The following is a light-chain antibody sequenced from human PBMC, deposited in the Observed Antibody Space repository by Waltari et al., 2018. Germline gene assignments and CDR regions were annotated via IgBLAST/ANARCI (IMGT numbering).Light chain of an antibody. CDR3: QQDYTAPWT. CDR2: GAS. Sequence: IQMTQSPSSLSASTGDRITVTCRASQGIGDELSWYQQKPGKAPTLLIYGASRLQTGVSFRFSGSGSGTDFTLTIHNLQPEDVATYYCQQDYTAPWTFGQGTKVE. CDR1: QGIGDE. J-gene: IGKJ1*01. V-gene: IGKV1-27*01.